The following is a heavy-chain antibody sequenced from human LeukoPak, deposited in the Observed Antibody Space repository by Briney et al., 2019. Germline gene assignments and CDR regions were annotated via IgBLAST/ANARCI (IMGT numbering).Heavy chain of an antibody. CDR3: TKNWAGWKNPGEKDDY. Sequence: GGSLRLSCAASGFSFSSYGLHWVRQAPGKGLEWVAYIRYDGSKAYHVDSVEGRFTISRDNSKNTLYLQMSSLKPEDTAVYYCTKNWAGWKNPGEKDDYWGQGSLVSVSS. CDR1: GFSFSSYG. CDR2: IRYDGSKA. J-gene: IGHJ4*02. V-gene: IGHV3-30*02. D-gene: IGHD1/OR15-1a*01.